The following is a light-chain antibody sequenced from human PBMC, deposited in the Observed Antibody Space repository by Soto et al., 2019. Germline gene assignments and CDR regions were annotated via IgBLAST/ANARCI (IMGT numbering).Light chain of an antibody. J-gene: IGKJ5*01. CDR1: PSVSSN. CDR2: GAS. CDR3: ERRSKGARIT. Sequence: EIVMTQCPATLSVSPGERATLSCRASPSVSSNLAWYQQKPGQAPRLLIYGASTRATGIPARFSGSGSGTESALTLTSLYPQAFAFPVYERRSKGARITNGEGTRLEIK. V-gene: IGKV3D-15*01.